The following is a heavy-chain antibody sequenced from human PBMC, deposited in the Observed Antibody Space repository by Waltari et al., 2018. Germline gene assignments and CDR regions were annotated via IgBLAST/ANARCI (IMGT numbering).Heavy chain of an antibody. Sequence: EVQLVESGGGLVQPGGSLRLSCAASGFTFSSYWMHWVRHAPGKGLVWVSSIKSEGISTSYADSVKGRFTISRDNAKNTLYLQMNSLRAEDTAVYYCARGVTLDYWGQGTLVTVSS. CDR2: IKSEGIST. CDR3: ARGVTLDY. D-gene: IGHD4-4*01. CDR1: GFTFSSYW. J-gene: IGHJ4*02. V-gene: IGHV3-74*01.